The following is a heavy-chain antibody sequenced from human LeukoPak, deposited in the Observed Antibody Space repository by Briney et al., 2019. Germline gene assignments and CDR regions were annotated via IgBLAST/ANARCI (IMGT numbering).Heavy chain of an antibody. Sequence: ASVKVSCKASGYSFTGYYIHWVRQAPGQGLEWLGTINSSGGGTTYAQKFQGRLTMTRDTSTRTVYMELTSLTSEDTGVYWCARGALAMSSYFDYWGQGTLVTVSS. CDR3: ARGALAMSSYFDY. V-gene: IGHV1-46*01. D-gene: IGHD3-10*01. CDR2: INSSGGGT. CDR1: GYSFTGYY. J-gene: IGHJ4*02.